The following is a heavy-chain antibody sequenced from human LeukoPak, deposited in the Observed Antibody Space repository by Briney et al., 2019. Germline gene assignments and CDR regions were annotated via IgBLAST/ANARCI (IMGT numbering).Heavy chain of an antibody. J-gene: IGHJ3*02. Sequence: GGSLRLSCAASGFTFSIYEMNWVRQAPGKGLEWVSVISSSGNTIYYADSVKGRFTVSRDNAKNSLYLQMSSLRAEDTALYYCAREGGDGSILSLVRDDDAFDIWGQGTMVTVSS. CDR1: GFTFSIYE. CDR2: ISSSGNTI. D-gene: IGHD2-21*01. CDR3: AREGGDGSILSLVRDDDAFDI. V-gene: IGHV3-48*03.